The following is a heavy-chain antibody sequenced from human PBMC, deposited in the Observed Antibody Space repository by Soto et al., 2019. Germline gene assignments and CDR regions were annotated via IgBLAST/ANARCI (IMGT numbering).Heavy chain of an antibody. D-gene: IGHD4-17*01. CDR1: GYTFTSYG. V-gene: IGHV1-18*01. Sequence: QVQLVQSGAEVKKPGASVKVSCKASGYTFTSYGISWVRQAPGQGIEWMGWISAYNGITNYAQKLQGRVTMTTDTSTSTAYMELRSLRSDDTAVYYCARVRYGDPLYYFAYWGQGTLVTVSS. CDR2: ISAYNGIT. J-gene: IGHJ4*02. CDR3: ARVRYGDPLYYFAY.